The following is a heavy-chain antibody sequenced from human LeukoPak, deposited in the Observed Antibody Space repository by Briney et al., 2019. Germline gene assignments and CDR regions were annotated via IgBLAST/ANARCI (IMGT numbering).Heavy chain of an antibody. Sequence: LVKVSCKASGGTFSSYAISWVRQAPGQGLEWMGGIIPIFGTANYAQKFQGRVTITTDESTSTAYMELSSLRSEDTAVYYCARGPFTSYYYYYYMDVWGKGTTVTVSS. CDR2: IIPIFGTA. CDR1: GGTFSSYA. J-gene: IGHJ6*03. V-gene: IGHV1-69*05. CDR3: ARGPFTSYYYYYYMDV.